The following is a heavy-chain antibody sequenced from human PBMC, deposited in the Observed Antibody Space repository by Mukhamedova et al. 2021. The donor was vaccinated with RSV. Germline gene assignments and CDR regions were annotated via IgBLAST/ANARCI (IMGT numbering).Heavy chain of an antibody. J-gene: IGHJ4*02. V-gene: IGHV4-4*09. Sequence: GSTNYNPSLKSRVIISVDTSKNLFSLKLSSVTAADTAVYYCGYGSGSYAIDYWGQGTLVTVSS. CDR2: GST. CDR3: GYGSGSYAIDY. D-gene: IGHD3-10*01.